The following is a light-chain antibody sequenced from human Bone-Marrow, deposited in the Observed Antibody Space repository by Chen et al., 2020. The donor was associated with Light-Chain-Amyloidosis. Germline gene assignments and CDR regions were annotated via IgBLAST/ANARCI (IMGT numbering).Light chain of an antibody. V-gene: IGLV3-25*03. Sequence: SYELTQPPSVSVSPGQTARITCSGDDLPTKYAYWYQQKPGQAPVLVIHRDTERPSGISERFSGSSSGTTASLTISAGQAEDEADYHCQSADSSGTYEVIFGGGTKLTVL. J-gene: IGLJ2*01. CDR3: QSADSSGTYEVI. CDR1: DLPTKY. CDR2: RDT.